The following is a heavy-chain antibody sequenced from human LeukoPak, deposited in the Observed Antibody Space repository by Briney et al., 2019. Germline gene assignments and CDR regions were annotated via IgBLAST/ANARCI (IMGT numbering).Heavy chain of an antibody. V-gene: IGHV4-30-2*01. J-gene: IGHJ4*02. CDR1: GGSISSGGYY. D-gene: IGHD6-13*01. CDR2: IYHSGST. CDR3: ARIAALHLSEYYFDY. Sequence: SETLSLTCTVSGGSISSGGYYWSWIRQPPGKGLEWIGCIYHSGSTYYNPSLKSRVTISVDRSKNQFSLKLSSVTAADTAVYYCARIAALHLSEYYFDYWGQGTLVTVSS.